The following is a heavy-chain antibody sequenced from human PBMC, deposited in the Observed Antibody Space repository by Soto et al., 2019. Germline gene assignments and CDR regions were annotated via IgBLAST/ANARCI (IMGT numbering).Heavy chain of an antibody. CDR2: ICCSVSST. CDR3: ARADDYSTY. D-gene: IGHD4-4*01. Sequence: PGGSLRLSCAASGFTFSDYYMIWIRQAPGKGLEWVSYICCSVSSTYYADSVKGRFTISRDNANKSLFLQMNSLRAEVTAVYYCARADDYSTYCGQGTLVTLSS. CDR1: GFTFSDYY. J-gene: IGHJ4*02. V-gene: IGHV3-11*01.